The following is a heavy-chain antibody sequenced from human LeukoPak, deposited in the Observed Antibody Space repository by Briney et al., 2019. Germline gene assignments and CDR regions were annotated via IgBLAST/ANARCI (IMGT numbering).Heavy chain of an antibody. CDR1: GFTFSSYW. CDR2: ISWNSGSI. D-gene: IGHD3-16*01. V-gene: IGHV3-9*03. J-gene: IGHJ6*03. Sequence: GGSLRLSCAASGFTFSSYWMSWVRQAPGKGLEWVSGISWNSGSIGYADSVKGRFTISRDNAKNSLYLQMNSLRAEDMALYYCARVRGGGVGANYYYYMDVWGKGTTVTVSS. CDR3: ARVRGGGVGANYYYYMDV.